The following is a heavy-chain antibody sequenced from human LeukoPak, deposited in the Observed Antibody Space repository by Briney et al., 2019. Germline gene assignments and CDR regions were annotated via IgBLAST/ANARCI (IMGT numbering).Heavy chain of an antibody. CDR1: GGSISSTSYY. CDR2: IYYSGST. Sequence: SETLSLTCTVSGGSISSTSYYWGWIRQPPGKGLEWIGIIYYSGSTYYNPSLKSRVTISVDTSKNQFSLKLSSVTAADTAVYYCARGRAFDIWGQGTMVTVSS. V-gene: IGHV4-39*07. CDR3: ARGRAFDI. J-gene: IGHJ3*02.